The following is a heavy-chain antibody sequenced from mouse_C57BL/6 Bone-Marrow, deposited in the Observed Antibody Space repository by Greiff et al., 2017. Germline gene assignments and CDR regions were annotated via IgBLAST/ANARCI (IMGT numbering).Heavy chain of an antibody. J-gene: IGHJ2*01. CDR2: IYPRSGNT. Sequence: QVQLQQSGAELARPGASVKLSCKASGYTFTSYGISWVKQRPGQGLEWIGEIYPRSGNTYYNEKFKGKATLTAAKSSSTAYMELRSLTSEDSAVYFCANELPGYSLDYWGQGTTLTVSS. CDR1: GYTFTSYG. CDR3: ANELPGYSLDY. D-gene: IGHD1-1*01. V-gene: IGHV1-81*01.